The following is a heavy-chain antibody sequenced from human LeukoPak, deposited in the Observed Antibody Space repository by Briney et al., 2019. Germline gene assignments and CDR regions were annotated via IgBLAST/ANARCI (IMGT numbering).Heavy chain of an antibody. D-gene: IGHD3-22*01. J-gene: IGHJ4*02. CDR1: GVTFSSYA. CDR3: ARGPDYYDSTGYIVD. Sequence: SVKVTSKASGVTFSSYAISWVRQAPGQGLEWMGGIIPIFGTANYAQKFQGRVTITADESTSTAYMELSSLRSEDTAVYYCARGPDYYDSTGYIVDCGQGTLVTVSS. V-gene: IGHV1-69*13. CDR2: IIPIFGTA.